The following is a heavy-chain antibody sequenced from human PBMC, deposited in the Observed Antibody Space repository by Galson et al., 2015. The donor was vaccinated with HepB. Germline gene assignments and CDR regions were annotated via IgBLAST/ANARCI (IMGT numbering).Heavy chain of an antibody. D-gene: IGHD3-22*01. CDR2: ISGSGGST. V-gene: IGHV3-23*01. Sequence: SLRLSCAASGFTFSSYAMSWVRQAPGKGLEWVSAISGSGGSTYYADSVKGRFTISRDNSKNTLYLQMHSLRAEDTAVYYCARQLYYYDSSGYYYFDYWGQGTLVTVSS. CDR3: ARQLYYYDSSGYYYFDY. CDR1: GFTFSSYA. J-gene: IGHJ4*02.